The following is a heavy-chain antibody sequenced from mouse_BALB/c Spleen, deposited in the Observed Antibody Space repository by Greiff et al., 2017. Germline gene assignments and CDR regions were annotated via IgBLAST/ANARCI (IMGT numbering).Heavy chain of an antibody. CDR2: ISSGGST. Sequence: EVQGVESGGGLVKPGGSLKLSCAASGFTFSSYAMSWVRQTPEKRLEWVASISSGGSTYYPDSVKGRFTISRDNARNILYLQMSSLRSEDTAMYYCARGGVSFDYWGQGTTLTVSS. CDR1: GFTFSSYA. CDR3: ARGGVSFDY. V-gene: IGHV5-6-5*01. D-gene: IGHD6-2*01. J-gene: IGHJ2*01.